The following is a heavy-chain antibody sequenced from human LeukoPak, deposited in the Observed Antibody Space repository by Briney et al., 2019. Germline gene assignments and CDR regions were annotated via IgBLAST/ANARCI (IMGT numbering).Heavy chain of an antibody. CDR1: GFTFSSYG. D-gene: IGHD3-10*01. V-gene: IGHV3-30*18. CDR2: VSYDGSNK. Sequence: GGSLRLSCAASGFTFSSYGMHWVRQAPGKGLEWVAVVSYDGSNKYYADSVKGRFTISRDNSKNTLYLQMNSLRAEDTAVYYCAKATVRGVPTTNPPYYYYGMDVWGQGTTVTVSS. CDR3: AKATVRGVPTTNPPYYYYGMDV. J-gene: IGHJ6*02.